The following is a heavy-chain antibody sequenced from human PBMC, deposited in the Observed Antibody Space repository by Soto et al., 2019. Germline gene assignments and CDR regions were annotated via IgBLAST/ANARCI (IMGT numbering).Heavy chain of an antibody. V-gene: IGHV3-7*01. CDR1: GFTFSSYW. CDR3: ARRRGVREDY. D-gene: IGHD3-10*01. J-gene: IGHJ4*02. Sequence: EVQLVESGGGLVQPGGSLRLSCAASGFTFSSYWMSWVRQAPGKGLEWVANIKQDGSEKYYVDSVKGRFTISRDNAKNSRYLPVNSLSPEDTAVYYCARRRGVREDYWGQGPLVIVSS. CDR2: IKQDGSEK.